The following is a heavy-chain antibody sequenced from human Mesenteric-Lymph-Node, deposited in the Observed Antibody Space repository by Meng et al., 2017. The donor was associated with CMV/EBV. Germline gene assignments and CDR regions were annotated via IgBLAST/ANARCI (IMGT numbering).Heavy chain of an antibody. CDR3: ARGPGDTAMNY. Sequence: LPSAVSGGSFRGYAWSWIRQPPGKGLEWIGEINHSGSTNYNPSLKSRVTISVDTSKNQFSLKLSSVTAADTAVYYCARGPGDTAMNYWGQGTLVTVSS. J-gene: IGHJ4*02. V-gene: IGHV4-34*01. D-gene: IGHD5-18*01. CDR1: GGSFRGYA. CDR2: INHSGST.